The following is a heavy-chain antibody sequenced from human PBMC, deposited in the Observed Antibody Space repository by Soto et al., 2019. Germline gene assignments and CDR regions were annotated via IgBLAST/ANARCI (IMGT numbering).Heavy chain of an antibody. CDR2: ISYDGSNN. Sequence: QVQLVESGGGVVQPGRSLRLSCAASEFTFSSHAMHWVRQAPGKGLEWVAVISYDGSNNAYADSVKGRFIISRDNSKNTLFLQMSSLRVDDTAMYYCARGGMPDYWGQGTLVTVSS. CDR3: ARGGMPDY. V-gene: IGHV3-30-3*01. CDR1: EFTFSSHA. D-gene: IGHD2-2*01. J-gene: IGHJ4*02.